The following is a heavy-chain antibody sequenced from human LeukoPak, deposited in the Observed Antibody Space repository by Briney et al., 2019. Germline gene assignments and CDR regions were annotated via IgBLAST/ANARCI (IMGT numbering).Heavy chain of an antibody. CDR2: INPNSGGT. V-gene: IGHV1-2*02. CDR3: ARDWSQVGAVLHMAYGAFDI. Sequence: ASVKVSCKASGYTFTGYYMHWVRQAPGQGLEWMGWINPNSGGTNYAQKFQGRVTMTRDTSISTAYMELSRLRSDDTAVYYCARDWSQVGAVLHMAYGAFDIWGQGTMVTVSS. CDR1: GYTFTGYY. D-gene: IGHD1-26*01. J-gene: IGHJ3*02.